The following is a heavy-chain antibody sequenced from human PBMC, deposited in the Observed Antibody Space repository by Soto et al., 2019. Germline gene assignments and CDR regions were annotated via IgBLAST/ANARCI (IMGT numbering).Heavy chain of an antibody. Sequence: EVQLLESGGGLVQPGGSLRLSCAASGFTFSSYAMSWVRQAPGKGLEWVSSISRSDDGPYYADSVKGRFTISRDNSQNTLYLLMDSLRTEDTAVYYCTTDSTQTFCDGGPCYSVQTKIHDSWGQGALVTVSS. CDR1: GFTFSSYA. CDR2: ISRSDDGP. V-gene: IGHV3-23*01. CDR3: TTDSTQTFCDGGPCYSVQTKIHDS. D-gene: IGHD2-21*02. J-gene: IGHJ4*02.